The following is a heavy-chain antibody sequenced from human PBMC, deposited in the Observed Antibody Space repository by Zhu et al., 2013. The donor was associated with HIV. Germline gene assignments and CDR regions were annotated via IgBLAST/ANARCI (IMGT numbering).Heavy chain of an antibody. V-gene: IGHV4-34*01. CDR1: VGSFSGYY. CDR2: INHSGST. CDR3: ARGSGGVRGFLDY. Sequence: QVQLQRWGAGLLKPSETLSLTCAVYVGSFSGYYWSWIRQPPGKGLEWIGEINHSGSTNYNPSLKSRVTILVDTSKNQFSLKLNSVTAADTAVYYCARGSGGVRGFLDYWGQGTRVTVSS. J-gene: IGHJ4*02. D-gene: IGHD3-10*01.